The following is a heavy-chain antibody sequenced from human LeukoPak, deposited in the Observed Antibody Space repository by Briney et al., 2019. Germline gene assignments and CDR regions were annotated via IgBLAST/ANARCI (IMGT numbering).Heavy chain of an antibody. Sequence: PSETLSLTCTVSGGSISSYYWSWIRQPPGKGLEWIGEINHSGSTNYNPSLKSRVTISVDTSKNQFSLKLSSVTAADTAVYYCARGPGSYYMLDPWGQGTLVTVSS. D-gene: IGHD3-10*01. CDR1: GGSISSYY. CDR3: ARGPGSYYMLDP. J-gene: IGHJ5*02. CDR2: INHSGST. V-gene: IGHV4-34*01.